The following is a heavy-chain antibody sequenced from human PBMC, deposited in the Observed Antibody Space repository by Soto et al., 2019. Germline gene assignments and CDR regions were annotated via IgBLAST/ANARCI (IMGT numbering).Heavy chain of an antibody. CDR3: ARGGYDFWSGYYYYYGMDV. J-gene: IGHJ6*02. CDR2: INHSGST. CDR1: GGSFSGYY. Sequence: SETLSLTCAVYGGSFSGYYWSWIRQPPGKGLEWIGEINHSGSTNYNPSLKSRVTISVDTSKNQFSLKLSSVTAADTAVYYCARGGYDFWSGYYYYYGMDVWGQGTTVTAP. D-gene: IGHD3-3*01. V-gene: IGHV4-34*01.